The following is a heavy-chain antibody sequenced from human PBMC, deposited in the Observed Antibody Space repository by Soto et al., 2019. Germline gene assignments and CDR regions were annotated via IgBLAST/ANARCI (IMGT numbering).Heavy chain of an antibody. J-gene: IGHJ3*02. CDR3: ARAGYCSGGSCYFAFDI. Sequence: SETLSLTCAVYGGSFSYHYWSWIRQPPGKGLEWIGYIYYSGSTNYNPSLKSRVTISVDTSKNQFSLKLSSVTAADTAVYYCARAGYCSGGSCYFAFDIWGQGTMVTVSS. CDR2: IYYSGST. V-gene: IGHV4-59*11. D-gene: IGHD2-15*01. CDR1: GGSFSYHY.